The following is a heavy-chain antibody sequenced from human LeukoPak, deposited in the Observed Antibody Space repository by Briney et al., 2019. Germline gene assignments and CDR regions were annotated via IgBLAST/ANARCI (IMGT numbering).Heavy chain of an antibody. D-gene: IGHD2-2*01. CDR2: ISGTSGAT. CDR3: AKDSAIVPAAPYGMDV. Sequence: GGSLRLSCAASGFTFSSYAMNWVRQAPGKGLEWVSTISGTSGATYYADSVKGRFTISRDNPKNSLYLQMNSLRAEDTAVYYCAKDSAIVPAAPYGMDVWGLGTTVTVSS. J-gene: IGHJ6*02. V-gene: IGHV3-23*01. CDR1: GFTFSSYA.